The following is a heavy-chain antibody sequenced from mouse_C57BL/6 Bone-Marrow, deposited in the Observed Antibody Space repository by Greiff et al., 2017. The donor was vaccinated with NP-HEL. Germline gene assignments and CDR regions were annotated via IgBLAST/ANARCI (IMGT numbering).Heavy chain of an antibody. CDR2: IDPNSGST. D-gene: IGHD1-1*01. J-gene: IGHJ1*03. Sequence: QVQLQQPGADLVKPGASVKLSCKASGYTFTSYWMHWVKQRPGRGLEWIGRIDPNSGSTKFNEKFKTKATLTVDKPSSTAYMQLSSLTSEDSAVYYCARYYYGSRGWYFDVWGTGTTVTVSS. CDR1: GYTFTSYW. CDR3: ARYYYGSRGWYFDV. V-gene: IGHV1-72*01.